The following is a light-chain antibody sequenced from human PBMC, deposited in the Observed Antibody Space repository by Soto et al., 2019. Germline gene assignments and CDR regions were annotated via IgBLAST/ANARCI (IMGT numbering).Light chain of an antibody. Sequence: DIQMTQSPSTLSASVGDRVTITCRASQSISSWLAWYQQKPGKAPKLLIYKASSLESGVPSRFSGSGSGTECTLTISSLQADDFATYYCQHYNNARCTFGQGTKLEIK. J-gene: IGKJ2*02. CDR3: QHYNNARCT. CDR1: QSISSW. V-gene: IGKV1-5*03. CDR2: KAS.